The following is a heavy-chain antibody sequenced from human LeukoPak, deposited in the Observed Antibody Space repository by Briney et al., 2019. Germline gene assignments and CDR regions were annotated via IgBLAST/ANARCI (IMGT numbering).Heavy chain of an antibody. Sequence: SETLSLTCTVSGGSISSYYWSWIRQPPGKGLEWIGYIYYSGSTNYNPSLKSRVTISVDTSKNQFSLKLSSVTAADTAVYYCASGRRDYYYYYMDVWGKGTTVTVSS. V-gene: IGHV4-59*12. CDR2: IYYSGST. J-gene: IGHJ6*03. CDR1: GGSISSYY. CDR3: ASGRRDYYYYYMDV. D-gene: IGHD3/OR15-3a*01.